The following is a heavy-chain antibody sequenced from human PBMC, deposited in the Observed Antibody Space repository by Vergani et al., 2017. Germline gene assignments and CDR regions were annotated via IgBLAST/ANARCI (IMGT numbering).Heavy chain of an antibody. J-gene: IGHJ6*04. V-gene: IGHV1-69-2*01. Sequence: EVQLVQSGAEVKKPGATMKISCKVSGYTFTDHYMHWVKQAPGTVLEWMGLVDPEDGETIYAEKFKGRVTIAADTSTDTAHLELSSLRSEDTAVYYCATPQTVTTGGMEVWGKGTTVIVSS. CDR1: GYTFTDHY. D-gene: IGHD4-17*01. CDR3: ATPQTVTTGGMEV. CDR2: VDPEDGET.